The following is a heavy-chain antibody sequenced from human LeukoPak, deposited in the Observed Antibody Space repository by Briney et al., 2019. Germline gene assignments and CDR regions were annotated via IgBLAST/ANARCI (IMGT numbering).Heavy chain of an antibody. V-gene: IGHV1-18*01. Sequence: ASVKVSCKASGYTFTSYGISWARQAPGQGLEWMGWISAYNGNTNYAQKLQGRVTMTTDTSTSTAYMELRSLRSDDTAVYYCARARSIVGATGLDYYYYGMDVWGQGTTVTVSS. D-gene: IGHD1-26*01. CDR3: ARARSIVGATGLDYYYYGMDV. J-gene: IGHJ6*02. CDR1: GYTFTSYG. CDR2: ISAYNGNT.